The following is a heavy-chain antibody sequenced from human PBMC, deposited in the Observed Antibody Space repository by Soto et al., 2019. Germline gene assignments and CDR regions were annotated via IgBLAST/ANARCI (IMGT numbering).Heavy chain of an antibody. CDR2: ISYDGSNK. J-gene: IGHJ4*02. Sequence: GGSLRLSCAASGFTFSSYGMHWVRQAPGKGLEWVAVISYDGSNKYYADSVKGRFTISRDNSKNTLYLQMNSLRAEDTAVYYCAKDRHYDYGDYDLDYWGQGTLVTVSS. CDR3: AKDRHYDYGDYDLDY. CDR1: GFTFSSYG. D-gene: IGHD4-17*01. V-gene: IGHV3-30*18.